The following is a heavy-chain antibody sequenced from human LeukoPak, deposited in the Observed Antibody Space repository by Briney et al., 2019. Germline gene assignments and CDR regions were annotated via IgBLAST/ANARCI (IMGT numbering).Heavy chain of an antibody. CDR1: GFTFSSYA. CDR2: ISGSGGST. V-gene: IGHV3-23*01. CDR3: AKGSGALGATYCFDY. J-gene: IGHJ4*02. Sequence: PGGSLRLSCAASGFTFSSYAMSWVRQAPGTGLEWVSAISGSGGSTYYADSVKGRFTISRDNSKNTLYLQMNSLRAEDTAVYYCAKGSGALGATYCFDYWGQGTLVTVSS. D-gene: IGHD1-26*01.